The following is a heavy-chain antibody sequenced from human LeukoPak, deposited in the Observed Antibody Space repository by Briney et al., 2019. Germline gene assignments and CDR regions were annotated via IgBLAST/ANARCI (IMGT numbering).Heavy chain of an antibody. CDR2: ISPNGGST. CDR1: GFTFSNFP. CDR3: VREEPAGSNDY. V-gene: IGHV3-64*01. D-gene: IGHD1-14*01. Sequence: GGSLRLSCAASGFTFSNFPMHWVRQAPGKGLEYVSAISPNGGSTYYANSVRGRFTISRDNSKNTFYLQMDSLRADDMAVYYCVREEPAGSNDYWGRGTLVTVSS. J-gene: IGHJ4*02.